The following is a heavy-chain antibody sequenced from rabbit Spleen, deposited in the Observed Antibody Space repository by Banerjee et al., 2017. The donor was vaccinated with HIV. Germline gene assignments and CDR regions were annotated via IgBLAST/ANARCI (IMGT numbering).Heavy chain of an antibody. D-gene: IGHD1-1*01. CDR3: VRGASGTGYYSL. CDR2: IDPVFGST. Sequence: QLVESGGGLVQPGGSLKLSCKASGFDFSSYYMSWVRQAPGKGLEWIGYIDPVFGSTYYASWVNGRFTISSHNAQNTLYLQLNSLTAADTATYFCVRGASGTGYYSLWGPGTL. CDR1: GFDFSSYY. J-gene: IGHJ4*01. V-gene: IGHV1S7*01.